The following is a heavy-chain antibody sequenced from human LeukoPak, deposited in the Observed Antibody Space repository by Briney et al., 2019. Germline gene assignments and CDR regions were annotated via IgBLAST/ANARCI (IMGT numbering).Heavy chain of an antibody. Sequence: PSETLSLTCTVSGGSINSYYWTWIRQSAGKGLEWIGRMYSSGSTNYNPSLKSRVSMSVDTSKNQFSVKLTSVTAADTAVYYCARGGKATVVTMWGRGILVTVSS. V-gene: IGHV4-4*07. CDR1: GGSINSYY. J-gene: IGHJ4*02. CDR2: MYSSGST. D-gene: IGHD4-23*01. CDR3: ARGGKATVVTM.